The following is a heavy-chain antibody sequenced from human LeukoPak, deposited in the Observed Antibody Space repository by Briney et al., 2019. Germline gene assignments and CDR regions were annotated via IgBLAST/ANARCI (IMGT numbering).Heavy chain of an antibody. CDR1: GGSFSGYY. J-gene: IGHJ3*02. CDR3: ARGTRYARGAFDI. D-gene: IGHD2-2*01. V-gene: IGHV4-34*01. Sequence: PSETLSLTCAVYGGSFSGYYWSWIRQPPGKGLEWIGEINHSGSTNYNPSLKSRVTISVDTSKNQFSLKLSSVTAADTAVYYCARGTRYARGAFDIWGQGTMVTVSS. CDR2: INHSGST.